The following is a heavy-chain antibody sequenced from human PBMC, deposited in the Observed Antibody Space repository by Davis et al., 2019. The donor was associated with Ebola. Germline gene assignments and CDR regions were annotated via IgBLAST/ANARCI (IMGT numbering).Heavy chain of an antibody. CDR3: ARRDNYYASGVKAFDI. CDR2: IAPSDSDT. V-gene: IGHV5-10-1*01. J-gene: IGHJ3*02. CDR1: GYRFTNYW. Sequence: KVSCKGSGYRFTNYWISWVRQMPGKGLEWMGRIAPSDSDTRYRPSFQGHVTISVDKSISTTFLQWSSLEASDTAMYYCARRDNYYASGVKAFDIWGQGTMVTVSS. D-gene: IGHD3-10*01.